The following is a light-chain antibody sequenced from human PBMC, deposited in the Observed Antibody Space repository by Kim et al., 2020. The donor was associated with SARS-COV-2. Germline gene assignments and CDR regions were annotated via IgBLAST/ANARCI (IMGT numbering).Light chain of an antibody. CDR1: RTNIGAGYD. J-gene: IGLJ2*01. V-gene: IGLV1-40*01. CDR3: QSYDNSLTVHVV. CDR2: DNN. Sequence: VTISCTGSRTNIGAGYDVHWYQQLPGTTPKLLIYDNNNRPSGVPDRFSGSRSGSSASLAITGLQAGDEAHYYCQSYDNSLTVHVVFGGGTQLTVL.